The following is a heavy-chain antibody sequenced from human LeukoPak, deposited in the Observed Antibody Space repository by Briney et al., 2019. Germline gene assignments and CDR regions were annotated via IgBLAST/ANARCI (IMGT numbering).Heavy chain of an antibody. Sequence: GGSLRLSCAASGFTFSSYAMHWVRQAPGKGLEWVAAIWYDGSNKYFADSVEGRFTLSRDNSKNTLYLQMNSLRAEDTAVYYCARDRGIVGATIWYFDLWGRGTLVTVSS. CDR2: IWYDGSNK. V-gene: IGHV3-33*01. CDR1: GFTFSSYA. J-gene: IGHJ2*01. CDR3: ARDRGIVGATIWYFDL. D-gene: IGHD1-26*01.